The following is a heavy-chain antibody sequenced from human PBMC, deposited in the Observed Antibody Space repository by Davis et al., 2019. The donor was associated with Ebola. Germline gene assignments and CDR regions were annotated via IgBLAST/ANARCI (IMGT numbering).Heavy chain of an antibody. J-gene: IGHJ4*02. Sequence: KVSCKGSGYSFTSYWIGWVRQMPGKGLEWMGIIYPRDSDTRYSPSFQGQVTISADKSISTAYLQWSSLKASDTAIYYCARQPYSTSPIDYWGQGTLVTVSS. D-gene: IGHD6-13*01. CDR3: ARQPYSTSPIDY. CDR2: IYPRDSDT. CDR1: GYSFTSYW. V-gene: IGHV5-51*01.